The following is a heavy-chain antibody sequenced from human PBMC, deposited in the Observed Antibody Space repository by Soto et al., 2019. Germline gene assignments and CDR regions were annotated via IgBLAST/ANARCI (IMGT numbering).Heavy chain of an antibody. J-gene: IGHJ4*02. Sequence: SETLSLTCTVSGGSISSNYWTWIRQPPGKGLEWIGYVYNSGSTNYNPSLKSRVTISEDTSKSQFSLKVNSMTTADTAVYYCARYRREAVAGYTLDNWGQGILVTVSS. CDR2: VYNSGST. CDR1: GGSISSNY. V-gene: IGHV4-59*01. CDR3: ARYRREAVAGYTLDN. D-gene: IGHD6-13*01.